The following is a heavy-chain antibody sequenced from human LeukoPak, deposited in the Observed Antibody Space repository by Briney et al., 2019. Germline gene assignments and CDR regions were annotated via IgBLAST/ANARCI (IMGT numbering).Heavy chain of an antibody. CDR1: GGSISSYY. V-gene: IGHV4-59*01. CDR2: IYYSGST. J-gene: IGHJ6*02. CDR3: ARDMVEMTYRGDKYYYYYGMDV. D-gene: IGHD5-24*01. Sequence: SETLSLTCTVSGGSISSYYWSWIRQPPGKGLEWIGYIYYSGSTNYNPSLKSRVTISVDTSKNQFSLKLSSVTAADTAVYYCARDMVEMTYRGDKYYYYYGMDVWGQGTTVTVSS.